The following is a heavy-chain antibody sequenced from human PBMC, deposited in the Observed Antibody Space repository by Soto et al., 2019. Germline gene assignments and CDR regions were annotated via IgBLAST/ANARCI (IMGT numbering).Heavy chain of an antibody. CDR1: GYSSTSYG. D-gene: IGHD3-10*01. CDR3: VRRPYGSGHYYYGMDV. CDR2: IDPSDSYT. Sequence: PGESLKISWKGAGYSSTSYGSAWVSQIHRKGLEWMGRIDPSDSYTNYSPSFQGHVTISADKSISTAYLQWSSLKASDTAMYYCVRRPYGSGHYYYGMDVWGQGTTVTVSS. V-gene: IGHV5-10-1*01. J-gene: IGHJ6*02.